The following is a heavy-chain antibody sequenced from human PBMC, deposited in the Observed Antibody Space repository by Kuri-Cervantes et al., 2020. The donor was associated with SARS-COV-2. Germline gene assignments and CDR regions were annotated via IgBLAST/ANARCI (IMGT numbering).Heavy chain of an antibody. V-gene: IGHV3-21*01. J-gene: IGHJ4*02. Sequence: GGSLRLSCAASGFTFSSYSMNWVRQAPGKGLEWVSSISSSGSYIYYADSVKGRFTISRDNAKNSLYLQMNSLRAEDTAVYYCARYSSSWSYYWGQGTLVNVSS. CDR2: ISSSGSYI. D-gene: IGHD6-13*01. CDR1: GFTFSSYS. CDR3: ARYSSSWSYY.